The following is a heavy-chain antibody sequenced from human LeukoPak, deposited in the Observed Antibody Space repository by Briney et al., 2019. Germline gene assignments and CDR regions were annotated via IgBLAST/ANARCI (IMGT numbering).Heavy chain of an antibody. CDR2: INPHSGGT. CDR1: GYTFTGYY. V-gene: IGHV1-2*02. Sequence: GASVKVSCKASGYTFTGYYIHWVRQAPGQGLEWMGWINPHSGGTNYAQKFQGGVTMTRDTSITTAYMELRSLRSDDTAVYYCARRWFGELGRNWFDPWGQGTLVTVSS. D-gene: IGHD3-10*01. CDR3: ARRWFGELGRNWFDP. J-gene: IGHJ5*02.